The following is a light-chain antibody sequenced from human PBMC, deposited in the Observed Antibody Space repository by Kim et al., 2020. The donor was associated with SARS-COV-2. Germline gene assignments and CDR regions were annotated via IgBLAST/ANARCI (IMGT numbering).Light chain of an antibody. CDR3: QVWHTGGDRVV. J-gene: IGLJ2*01. CDR2: YDT. V-gene: IGLV3-21*01. CDR1: NIGDYR. Sequence: APGQTARITCGGDNIGDYRVHWYQQKPGQAPLLVIYYDTDRPSGIPERFSGSNSGTTVTLTISSVEAGDEADYYCQVWHTGGDRVVFGGGTQLPS.